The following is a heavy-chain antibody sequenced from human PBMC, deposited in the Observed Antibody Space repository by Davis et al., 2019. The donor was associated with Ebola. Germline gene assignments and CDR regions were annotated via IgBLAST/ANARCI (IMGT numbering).Heavy chain of an antibody. CDR1: GFTFSSYA. CDR3: ARGGGKDY. Sequence: GESLKISCAASGFTFSSYAMSWVRQAPGKGLEWVSAISGSGGSTYYAYSVKGRFTISRDNAKNSLYRQMNSLRAEDTAVYYCARGGGKDYWGQGTLVTVSS. CDR2: ISGSGGST. J-gene: IGHJ4*02. V-gene: IGHV3-23*01. D-gene: IGHD3-16*01.